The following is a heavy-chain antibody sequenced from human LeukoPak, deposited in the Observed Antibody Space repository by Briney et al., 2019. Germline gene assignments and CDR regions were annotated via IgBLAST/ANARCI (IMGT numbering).Heavy chain of an antibody. CDR1: GFTFSNYA. D-gene: IGHD3-22*01. V-gene: IGHV3-23*01. J-gene: IGHJ4*02. Sequence: GGSLRLSCAASGFTFSNYAMSWVRQAPGKGLEWVSSISGSGGITLYADSVKGRFTISRDNSKNTLYLQMNSLRAEDTAVYYCAKAYYDSSGYYNYFDYWGQGTLVTVSS. CDR3: AKAYYDSSGYYNYFDY. CDR2: ISGSGGIT.